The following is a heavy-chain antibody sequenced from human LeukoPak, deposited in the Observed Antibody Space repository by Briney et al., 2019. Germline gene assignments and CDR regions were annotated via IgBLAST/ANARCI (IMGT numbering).Heavy chain of an antibody. J-gene: IGHJ6*03. CDR3: AKDHGKGANYYYYMDV. Sequence: GGSLRLSCAASGFTFSSYGMHWVRQAPGKGLEWVAFIRYDGSNKYYADSVKGRFTISRDNSKNTLYLQMNSLRAEDTAVYYCAKDHGKGANYYYYMDVWGKGTTVTVSS. CDR1: GFTFSSYG. V-gene: IGHV3-30*02. D-gene: IGHD1-26*01. CDR2: IRYDGSNK.